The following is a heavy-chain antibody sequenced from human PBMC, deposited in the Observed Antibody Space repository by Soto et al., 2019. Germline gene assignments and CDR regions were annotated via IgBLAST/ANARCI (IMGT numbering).Heavy chain of an antibody. CDR2: INPNSGGT. D-gene: IGHD7-27*01. CDR3: ARDALGYLHNPSNWGWGPGDY. V-gene: IGHV1-2*04. Sequence: ASVKVSCKASGYTFTGYYMHWVRQAPGQGLEWMGWINPNSGGTNYAQKFQGWVTMTRDTSISTAYMELSRLRSDDTAVYYCARDALGYLHNPSNWGWGPGDYWGQGTLVTVSS. CDR1: GYTFTGYY. J-gene: IGHJ4*02.